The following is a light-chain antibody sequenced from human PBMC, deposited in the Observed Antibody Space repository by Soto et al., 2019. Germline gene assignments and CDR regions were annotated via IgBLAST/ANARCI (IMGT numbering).Light chain of an antibody. Sequence: EIVMTQSPATLSVSPGERATLSRRASQSVSSNLVWYQQKPGQAPRLLIHGATTRATGIPARFSGSGSGTEFTLTISSLQSEDFAVYYCQQYNNWHTFGQGTKVEIK. CDR1: QSVSSN. CDR3: QQYNNWHT. CDR2: GAT. J-gene: IGKJ1*01. V-gene: IGKV3-15*01.